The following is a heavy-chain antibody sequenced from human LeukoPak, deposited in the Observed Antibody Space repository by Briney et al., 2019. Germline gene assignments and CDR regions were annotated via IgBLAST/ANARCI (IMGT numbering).Heavy chain of an antibody. Sequence: ASVKVSCKASGYTFTSYGICWVRPAPGKGLEWMGWISGYNGKTKYAQKFQGRVTMTTDTSTNTAYMELRSLSSDDTAVYYCARSGGPGYSSGWYGELDYWGQGTLVTVSS. V-gene: IGHV1-18*01. CDR2: ISGYNGKT. D-gene: IGHD6-19*01. CDR1: GYTFTSYG. J-gene: IGHJ4*02. CDR3: ARSGGPGYSSGWYGELDY.